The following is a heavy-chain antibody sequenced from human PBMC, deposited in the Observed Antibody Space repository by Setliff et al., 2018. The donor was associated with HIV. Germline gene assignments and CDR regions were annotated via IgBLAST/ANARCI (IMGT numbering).Heavy chain of an antibody. Sequence: SETLSLTCAVSGGSISSYYWSWIRQPPGKGLEWIGSLHYSGTTYYNPSLKRRVTMTRDTSTNTVYMELSSLRSEDTAVYFCARGWESRYQLLPGPFDYWGQGTLVTVSS. V-gene: IGHV4-59*01. D-gene: IGHD2-2*01. CDR3: ARGWESRYQLLPGPFDY. CDR1: GGSISSYY. J-gene: IGHJ4*02. CDR2: LHYSGTT.